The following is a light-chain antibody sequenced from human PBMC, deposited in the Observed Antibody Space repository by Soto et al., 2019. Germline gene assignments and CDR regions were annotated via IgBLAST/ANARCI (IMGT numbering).Light chain of an antibody. Sequence: DIQMTQSPSSVSASVGDRVTITCRASQAISTWLAWYQQKPGKAPKLLIYAASNLQTGVPSRFSGSGSGTDFTLTISSLQPEDFATYYWQQANSFPLTFGQGTQVEIK. CDR2: AAS. CDR1: QAISTW. J-gene: IGKJ1*01. V-gene: IGKV1D-12*01. CDR3: QQANSFPLT.